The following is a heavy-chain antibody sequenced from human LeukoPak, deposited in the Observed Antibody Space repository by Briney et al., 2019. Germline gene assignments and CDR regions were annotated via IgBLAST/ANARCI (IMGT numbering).Heavy chain of an antibody. CDR3: ARRASGYCITTSCSDTYYYYYYIDV. Sequence: QPGGSLRLSCAASGFAFSISRMSWVRQAPGKGLEWVANIKQDGSETYYVDSLKGRFTVSRDNAKNSVYLQMNNLRAEDTAVYYCARRASGYCITTSCSDTYYYYYYIDVWGKGTTVTVSS. D-gene: IGHD2-2*01. V-gene: IGHV3-7*01. J-gene: IGHJ6*03. CDR2: IKQDGSET. CDR1: GFAFSISR.